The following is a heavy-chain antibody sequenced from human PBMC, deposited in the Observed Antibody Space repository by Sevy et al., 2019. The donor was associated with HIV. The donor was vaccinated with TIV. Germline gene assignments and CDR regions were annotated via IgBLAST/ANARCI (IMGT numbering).Heavy chain of an antibody. V-gene: IGHV3-7*03. Sequence: GGSLRLSCAASGFTFSSYWMSWVRQAPGKGLEWVANIKQDGSEKYYVDSVKGRFTSSRDNAKNSLYLQMNSLRAEDTVVYYCARVGSKIRFGYCSGGSGYVFDYWGQGTLVTVSS. CDR1: GFTFSSYW. CDR3: ARVGSKIRFGYCSGGSGYVFDY. J-gene: IGHJ4*02. D-gene: IGHD2-15*01. CDR2: IKQDGSEK.